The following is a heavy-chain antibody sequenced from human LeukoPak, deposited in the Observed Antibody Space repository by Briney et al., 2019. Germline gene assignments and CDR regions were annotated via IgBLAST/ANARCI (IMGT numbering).Heavy chain of an antibody. J-gene: IGHJ4*02. Sequence: GGSLRLSCTVSGSIVSINSMSWVRQAPGKGLEWVSFIYSGGNTHYSDSVKGRFTISRDNSKNTLYLHMNSLRAEDTAVYYCARRAGEYSHPYDYWGQGTLVTVSS. CDR3: ARRAGEYSHPYDY. CDR1: GSIVSINS. V-gene: IGHV3-53*01. CDR2: IYSGGNT. D-gene: IGHD4-17*01.